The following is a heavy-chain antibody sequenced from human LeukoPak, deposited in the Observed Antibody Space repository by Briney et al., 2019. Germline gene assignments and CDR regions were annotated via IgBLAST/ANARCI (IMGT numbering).Heavy chain of an antibody. Sequence: GGSLRLSCAASGFTFSSYGMHWIRQAPGKGLEWVAFIRYDGSNKYYADSVKGRFTISRDNSKNTLYLQMNSLRAEDTAVYYCANLRHDAFFDAFDIWGQGTMVTASS. J-gene: IGHJ3*02. CDR2: IRYDGSNK. D-gene: IGHD3-3*01. V-gene: IGHV3-30*02. CDR3: ANLRHDAFFDAFDI. CDR1: GFTFSSYG.